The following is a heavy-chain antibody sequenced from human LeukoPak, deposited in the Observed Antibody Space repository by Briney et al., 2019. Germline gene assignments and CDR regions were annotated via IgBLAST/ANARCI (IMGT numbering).Heavy chain of an antibody. CDR1: GGSFSGYY. Sequence: KPSETLSLTCAVYGGSFSGYYWSWIRQPPGKGLEWIGEINHSGSTNYNPSLKSRVTISVDTSKNQFSLKLSSVTAADTAVYYCARGPIYTMVREVHYWGQGTLVTVSS. V-gene: IGHV4-34*01. CDR3: ARGPIYTMVREVHY. CDR2: INHSGST. J-gene: IGHJ4*02. D-gene: IGHD3-10*01.